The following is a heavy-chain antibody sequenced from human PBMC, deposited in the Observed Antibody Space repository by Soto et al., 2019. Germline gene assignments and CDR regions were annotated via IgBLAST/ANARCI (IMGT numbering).Heavy chain of an antibody. CDR3: ARDLYYDILTGYFDWLFDP. V-gene: IGHV1-18*01. D-gene: IGHD3-9*01. CDR2: ISAYNGNT. J-gene: IGHJ5*02. CDR1: GYTFTSYG. Sequence: QVQLVQSAAEMKKPGASVKVSCKASGYTFTSYGISWVRQAPGQGLEWMGWISAYNGNTNYAQKLQGRVTMTTDTSTSTAYMELRSLRSDDTAVYYCARDLYYDILTGYFDWLFDPWGQGTLVTVSS.